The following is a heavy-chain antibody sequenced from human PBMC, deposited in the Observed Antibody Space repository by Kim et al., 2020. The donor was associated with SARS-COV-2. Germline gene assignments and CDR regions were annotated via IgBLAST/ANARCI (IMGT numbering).Heavy chain of an antibody. J-gene: IGHJ4*02. CDR2: IYYSGST. CDR3: ARNYGDYAWIDY. Sequence: SETLSLTCTVSGGSISSSSYYWGWIRQPPGKGLEWIGSIYYSGSTYYNPSLKSRVTISVDTSKNQFSLKLSSVTAADTAVYYCARNYGDYAWIDYWGQGTLVTVSS. CDR1: GGSISSSSYY. D-gene: IGHD4-17*01. V-gene: IGHV4-39*01.